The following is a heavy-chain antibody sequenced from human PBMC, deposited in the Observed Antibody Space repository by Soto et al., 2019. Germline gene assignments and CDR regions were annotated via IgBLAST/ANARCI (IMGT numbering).Heavy chain of an antibody. CDR2: IKSKSTGGTI. CDR3: TTGDY. V-gene: IGHV3-15*01. J-gene: IGHJ4*02. Sequence: EVQLVESGGGLVKPGGSLRLSCAASGFIFTNAFMNWVRQTPGKGLEWVARIKSKSTGGTIDYAAPVKGRFTISRDDYENTVSLQMNSLKAEDTALYYCTTGDYWGQGILVTVSS. CDR1: GFIFTNAF.